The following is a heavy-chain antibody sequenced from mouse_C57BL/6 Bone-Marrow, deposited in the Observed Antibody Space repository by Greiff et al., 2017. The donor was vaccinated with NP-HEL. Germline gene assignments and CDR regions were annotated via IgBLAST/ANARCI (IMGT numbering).Heavy chain of an antibody. Sequence: EVKLLESGGGLVQPGGSLKLSCAASGIDFSRYWMSWVRRAPGKGLEWIGEINPDSSTINYAPSLKDKFIISRDNAKNTLYLQMSKVRSEDTALYYCARGGNYDYDGAWFAYWGQGTLVTVSA. CDR1: GIDFSRYW. CDR3: ARGGNYDYDGAWFAY. J-gene: IGHJ3*01. V-gene: IGHV4-1*01. CDR2: INPDSSTI. D-gene: IGHD2-4*01.